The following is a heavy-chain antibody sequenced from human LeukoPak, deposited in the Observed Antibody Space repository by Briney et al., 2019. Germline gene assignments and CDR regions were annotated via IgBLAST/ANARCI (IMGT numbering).Heavy chain of an antibody. CDR2: INHSGST. D-gene: IGHD3-22*01. Sequence: NPSETLSLTCAVYGGSFGSYYWTWIRQPPGKGLEWIGEINHSGSTDYNPSLKSRVTISVDTSKNQFSLKLSSVTAADTAVYYCAYSSGYQQHWGQGTLVTVSS. CDR1: GGSFGSYY. V-gene: IGHV4-34*01. CDR3: AYSSGYQQH. J-gene: IGHJ1*01.